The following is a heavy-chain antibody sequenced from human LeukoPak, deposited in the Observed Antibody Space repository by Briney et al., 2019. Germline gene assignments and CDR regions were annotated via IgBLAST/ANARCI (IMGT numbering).Heavy chain of an antibody. V-gene: IGHV5-51*01. Sequence: GEPRKIPSKASGYTSTSTSSGGLRRPPGKGLKGLGIFNTGEAPTTYHPSFQDQATTSANTSTSTAYLQWSSLEASDPAMYYCAAAAYCGGGCYSRVAYYFDYWGQGTLVTVSS. CDR1: GYTSTSTS. CDR2: FNTGEAPT. J-gene: IGHJ4*02. CDR3: AAAAYCGGGCYSRVAYYFDY. D-gene: IGHD2-21*02.